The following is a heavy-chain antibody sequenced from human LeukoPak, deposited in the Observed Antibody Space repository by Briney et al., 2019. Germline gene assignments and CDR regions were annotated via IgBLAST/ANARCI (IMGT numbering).Heavy chain of an antibody. CDR2: IYTSGST. CDR3: AAYSYGDYWYFDL. J-gene: IGHJ2*01. Sequence: PSQTLSLXCTVSGGSISSGSYYWSWIRQPAGKGLEWIGRIYTSGSTNYNPSLKSRVTISVDTSKNQFSLKLSSVTAADTAVYYCAAYSYGDYWYFDLWGRGTLVTVSS. D-gene: IGHD4-17*01. V-gene: IGHV4-61*02. CDR1: GGSISSGSYY.